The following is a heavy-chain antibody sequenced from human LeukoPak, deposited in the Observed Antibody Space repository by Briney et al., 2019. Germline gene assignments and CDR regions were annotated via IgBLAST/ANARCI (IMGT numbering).Heavy chain of an antibody. J-gene: IGHJ6*03. D-gene: IGHD6-6*01. CDR2: ISYDGSNK. CDR1: GFTFSSYA. CDR3: AREEYSSSPGGYYYYYMDV. V-gene: IGHV3-30*04. Sequence: GGSLRLSCAASGFTFSSYAMHWVRQAPGKGLEWVAVISYDGSNKYYADSVKGRFTISRDNSKNTLYLQMNSLRAEDTAVYYCAREEYSSSPGGYYYYYMDVWGKGTTVTVSS.